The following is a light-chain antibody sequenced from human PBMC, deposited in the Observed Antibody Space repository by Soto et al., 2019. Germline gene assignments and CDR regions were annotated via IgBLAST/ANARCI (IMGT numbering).Light chain of an antibody. CDR1: QSVLYNSNNKNH. CDR2: GAS. CDR3: QQYYSIPFT. J-gene: IGKJ2*01. V-gene: IGKV4-1*01. Sequence: DFVMTQAPDSLAVSLGERATINCKSSQSVLYNSNNKNHLGWFQQKPGHPPKLLIYGASFRPSGVPDRFSGSGSGTDFTLTISSLQAEDVAVYYCQQYYSIPFTVGQGTELEI.